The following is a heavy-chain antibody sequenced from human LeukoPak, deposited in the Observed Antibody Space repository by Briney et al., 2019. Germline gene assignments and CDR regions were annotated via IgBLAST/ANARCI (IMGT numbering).Heavy chain of an antibody. Sequence: GRSLRLSCAASGFTFSSYATHWVRQAPGKGLEWVAFISSDGNYKYYADSVKGRFSISRDNSKNTLYLQMNSLRADDTAVYYCARHTGSTWFDPWGQGTLVTVSS. D-gene: IGHD1-14*01. CDR2: ISSDGNYK. V-gene: IGHV3-30*04. CDR1: GFTFSSYA. CDR3: ARHTGSTWFDP. J-gene: IGHJ5*02.